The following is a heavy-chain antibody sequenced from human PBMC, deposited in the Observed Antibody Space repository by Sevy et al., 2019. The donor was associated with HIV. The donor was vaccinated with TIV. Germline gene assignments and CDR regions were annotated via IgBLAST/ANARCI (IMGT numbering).Heavy chain of an antibody. CDR3: AKGDSTFYGMDV. V-gene: IGHV3-23*01. CDR1: GFTFGTYT. CDR2: ISGSAGTT. D-gene: IGHD6-13*01. Sequence: QQGGSLRLSCAASGFTFGTYTMNWVRQAPGKGLEWVSAISGSAGTTYYADSVKDRFTISRDNSKKTVYLQMNSMRGEDTAIYYCAKGDSTFYGMDVWGQGTTVTVSS. J-gene: IGHJ6*02.